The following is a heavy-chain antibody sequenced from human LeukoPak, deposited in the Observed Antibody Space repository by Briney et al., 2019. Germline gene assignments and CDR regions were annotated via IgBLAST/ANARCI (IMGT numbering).Heavy chain of an antibody. V-gene: IGHV3-21*01. CDR2: ISSSSSYI. J-gene: IGHJ4*02. CDR3: ARGSGSFYWGFDY. CDR1: GFTFSSYS. Sequence: PGGSLRLSCAASGFTFSSYSMNWVRQAPGKGLEWVSSISSSSSYIYYADSVKGRFTISRDNAKNSLYLQMNSLRAEDTAVYYCARGSGSFYWGFDYWGQGTLVTVSS. D-gene: IGHD3-10*01.